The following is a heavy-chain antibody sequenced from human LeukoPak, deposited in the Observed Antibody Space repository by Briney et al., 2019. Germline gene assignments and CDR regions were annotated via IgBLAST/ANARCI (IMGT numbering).Heavy chain of an antibody. J-gene: IGHJ6*02. V-gene: IGHV1-18*01. CDR3: ARSLAVYYDFWSGYYYDPLIVPVGYGMDV. CDR2: ISAYNGNT. D-gene: IGHD3-3*01. CDR1: GYTFTSYG. Sequence: ASVKVSCKASGYTFTSYGISWVRQAPGQGLEWMGWISAYNGNTNYAQKLQGRVTMTTDTSTSTAYMELRSLRSDDTAVYYCARSLAVYYDFWSGYYYDPLIVPVGYGMDVWGQGTTVTVSS.